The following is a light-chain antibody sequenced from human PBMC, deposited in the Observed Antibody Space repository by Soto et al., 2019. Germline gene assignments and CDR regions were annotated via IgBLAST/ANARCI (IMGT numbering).Light chain of an antibody. CDR1: SSDIGFYNY. CDR2: EVS. V-gene: IGLV2-14*01. CDR3: RPTKSGTHPYVV. Sequence: QSALTQPASVSGSPGQAITISCTGTSSDIGFYNYVSWHQQHPGKAPKLIIYEVSNRPSGVSSRFSGSKSGNTASLTISGVRTEEGGYYYCRPTKSGTHPYVVFGRGTQLTVL. J-gene: IGLJ2*01.